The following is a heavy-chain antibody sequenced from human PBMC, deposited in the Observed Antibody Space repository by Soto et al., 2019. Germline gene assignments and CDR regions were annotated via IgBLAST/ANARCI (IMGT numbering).Heavy chain of an antibody. CDR1: GGSISSSSW. V-gene: IGHV4-4*02. Sequence: QVQLQESGPGLVKPSGTLSLTCAVSGGSISSSSWWTWVRQSPGKGLEWIGEIFESGATNYNPTLTSLLTMTVDKSKNQFSLNLSSLTAADTAVYFCTTSHAGELNNWGQGTLVTVSS. CDR2: IFESGAT. CDR3: TTSHAGELNN. D-gene: IGHD1-26*01. J-gene: IGHJ4*02.